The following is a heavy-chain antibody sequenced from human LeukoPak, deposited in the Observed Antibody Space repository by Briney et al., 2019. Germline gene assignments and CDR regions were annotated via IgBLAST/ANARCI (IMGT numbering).Heavy chain of an antibody. J-gene: IGHJ4*02. V-gene: IGHV1-69*13. CDR3: ARSSKDESSGWYGFDY. CDR1: GGTFSSYA. Sequence: PVKVSCKASGGTFSSYAISWVRQAPGQGLEWMGGIIPIFGTANYAQKFQGRVTITADESTSTAYMELSSLRSEDTAVYYCARSSKDESSGWYGFDYWGQGTLVTVSS. D-gene: IGHD6-19*01. CDR2: IIPIFGTA.